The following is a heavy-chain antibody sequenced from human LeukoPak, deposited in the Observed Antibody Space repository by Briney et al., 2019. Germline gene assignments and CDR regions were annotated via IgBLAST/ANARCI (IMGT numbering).Heavy chain of an antibody. CDR2: TNPNSGGT. J-gene: IGHJ4*02. D-gene: IGHD5-18*01. Sequence: GASVKVSCKASGYTFTGYYMHWVRQAPGQGLEWMGWTNPNSGGTNYAQKFQGRVTMTRDTSISTAYMELRSLRSDDTAVYYCSRYSYLKYLGYWGQGTLVTVSS. V-gene: IGHV1-2*02. CDR3: SRYSYLKYLGY. CDR1: GYTFTGYY.